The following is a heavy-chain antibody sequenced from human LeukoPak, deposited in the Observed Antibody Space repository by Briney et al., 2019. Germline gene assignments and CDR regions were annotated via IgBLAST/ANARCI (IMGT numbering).Heavy chain of an antibody. CDR1: GFTFSSYW. D-gene: IGHD3-10*01. CDR3: ARDRGMTVLPYYCYYMDV. Sequence: PGGSLRLSCAASGFTFSSYWMSWVRQAPGKGLEWVANIKQDGSEKNYVDSVKGRFTISRDNAKNSLDLQMNSLRAEDTAVYYCARDRGMTVLPYYCYYMDVWGKGTTVTVSS. J-gene: IGHJ6*03. V-gene: IGHV3-7*01. CDR2: IKQDGSEK.